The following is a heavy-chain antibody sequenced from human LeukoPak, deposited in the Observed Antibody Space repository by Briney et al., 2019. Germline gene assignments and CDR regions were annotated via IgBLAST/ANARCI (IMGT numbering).Heavy chain of an antibody. CDR2: ISGSGGST. J-gene: IGHJ3*02. Sequence: GGSLRLSCAASGFTFSSYGMTWVRQAPGKGLEWVSAISGSGGSTYYADSVKGRFTISRDNSRDTLYLQMDTLTVEDTALYYCAKKIVGGGPGTFDIWGQGTMVTVSP. V-gene: IGHV3-23*01. D-gene: IGHD1-1*01. CDR3: AKKIVGGGPGTFDI. CDR1: GFTFSSYG.